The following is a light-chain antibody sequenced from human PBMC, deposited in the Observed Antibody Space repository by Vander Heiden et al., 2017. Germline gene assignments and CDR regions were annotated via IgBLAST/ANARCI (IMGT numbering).Light chain of an antibody. CDR3: QQSIFTSFT. J-gene: IGKJ3*01. CDR2: AAS. V-gene: IGKV1-39*01. CDR1: QSISSY. Sequence: IQMTPSPSSLSSSVGARFTITCRASQSISSYLNWYEKKPGKATKLRIYAASSLQSGVPSRLSGSGSGKDGSLTISRLQPEDCETDDCQQSIFTSFTFGNGNTVDIK.